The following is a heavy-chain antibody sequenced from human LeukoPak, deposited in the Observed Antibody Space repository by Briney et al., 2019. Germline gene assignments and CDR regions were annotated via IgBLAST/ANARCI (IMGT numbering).Heavy chain of an antibody. Sequence: ASVKVSCKASGYTFTGYYMHWVRQAPGQGLEWMGWINPNSGGTNYAQKFQERVTITRDMSTSTAHMELSSLRSEDTAVYYCAAVIASGELLTNWFDPWGQGTLVTVSS. J-gene: IGHJ5*02. D-gene: IGHD1-26*01. CDR1: GYTFTGYY. CDR2: INPNSGGT. V-gene: IGHV1-2*02. CDR3: AAVIASGELLTNWFDP.